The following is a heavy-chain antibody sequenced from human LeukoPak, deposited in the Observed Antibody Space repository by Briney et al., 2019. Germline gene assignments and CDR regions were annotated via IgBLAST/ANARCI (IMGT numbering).Heavy chain of an antibody. V-gene: IGHV1-69*13. CDR1: GGTFSSYA. D-gene: IGHD1-26*01. CDR3: ARGTSGSYPLNDAFDI. J-gene: IGHJ3*02. CDR2: IIPIFGTA. Sequence: SVKVSCKASGGTFSSYAISWVRQAPGQGLEWMGRIIPIFGTANYAQKFQGRVTITSDESTSTAYMELSSLRSEDTAVYYCARGTSGSYPLNDAFDIWGQGTMVTVSS.